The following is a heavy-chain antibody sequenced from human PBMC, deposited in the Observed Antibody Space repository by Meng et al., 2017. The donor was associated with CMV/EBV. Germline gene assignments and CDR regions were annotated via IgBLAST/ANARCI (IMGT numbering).Heavy chain of an antibody. D-gene: IGHD1/OR15-1a*01. J-gene: IGHJ4*02. V-gene: IGHV3-74*01. CDR2: INSDGSST. CDR3: AREFTGTPWAIDY. Sequence: GESLKISCAASGFTFSSYWMHWVRQAPGKGLVWVSRINSDGSSTSYADSVKGRFTISRDNAKNMLYLQMNSLRAEDTAVYYCAREFTGTPWAIDYWGQGTLVTVSS. CDR1: GFTFSSYW.